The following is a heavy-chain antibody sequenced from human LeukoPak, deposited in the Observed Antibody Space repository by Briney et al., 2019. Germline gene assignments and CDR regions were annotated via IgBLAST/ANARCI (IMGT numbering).Heavy chain of an antibody. J-gene: IGHJ4*02. CDR3: ASDCSGGSLRY. V-gene: IGHV3-43D*03. CDR1: GFTFDDYA. Sequence: GGSLRLSCAASGFTFDDYAMHWVRQAPGKGLEWVSLISWDGGSTYYADSVKGRFTISRDNAKNSLYLQMNSLRAEDTAVYYCASDCSGGSLRYWGQGTLVTVSS. CDR2: ISWDGGST. D-gene: IGHD2-15*01.